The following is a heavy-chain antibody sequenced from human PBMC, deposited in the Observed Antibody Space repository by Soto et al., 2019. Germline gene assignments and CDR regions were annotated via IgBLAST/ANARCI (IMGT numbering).Heavy chain of an antibody. V-gene: IGHV1-18*01. J-gene: IGHJ6*02. D-gene: IGHD6-25*01. CDR1: GYTFSTYG. CDR3: ARDSGYFYYYGMDF. Sequence: SVKVSCKASGYTFSTYGISWVRQAPVQGLEWMGWISIHNGNTKKAQKLQDRVSLTTDTSTTTAYMELRSLTSDDTAIYYCARDSGYFYYYGMDFWGQGTTVTVSS. CDR2: ISIHNGNT.